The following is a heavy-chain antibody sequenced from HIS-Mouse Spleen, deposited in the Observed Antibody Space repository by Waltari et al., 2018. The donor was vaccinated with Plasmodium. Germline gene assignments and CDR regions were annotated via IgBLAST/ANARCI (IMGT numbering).Heavy chain of an antibody. CDR2: IYPSGST. Sequence: QVQLQESGPGLVKPSETLSLTCTVSGGSISSYYWSWIRQPAGTGLEWIGRIYPSGSTNYNPSLKSRVTMSVDTSKNQFSLKLSSVTAADTAVYYCARARGSYDAFDIWGQGTMVTVSS. V-gene: IGHV4-4*07. J-gene: IGHJ3*02. CDR1: GGSISSYY. D-gene: IGHD1-26*01. CDR3: ARARGSYDAFDI.